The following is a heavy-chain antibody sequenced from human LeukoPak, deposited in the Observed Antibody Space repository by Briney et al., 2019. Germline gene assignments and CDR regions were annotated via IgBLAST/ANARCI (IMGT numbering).Heavy chain of an antibody. CDR1: GGSISSSSYY. D-gene: IGHD3-9*01. Sequence: PSETLSLTCTVSGGSISSSSYYWGWIRQPPGKGLEWIGGIYYSGSTYYNPSLKSRVTISVDTSKNQFSLKLSSVTAADTAVYYCNLNYDILTGYYHFDYWGQGTLVTVSS. J-gene: IGHJ4*02. CDR3: NLNYDILTGYYHFDY. V-gene: IGHV4-39*01. CDR2: IYYSGST.